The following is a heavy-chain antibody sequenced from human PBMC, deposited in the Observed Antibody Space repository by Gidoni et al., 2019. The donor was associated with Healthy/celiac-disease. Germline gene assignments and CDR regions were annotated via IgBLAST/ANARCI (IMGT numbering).Heavy chain of an antibody. V-gene: IGHV4-30-2*01. J-gene: IGHJ5*02. Sequence: QLQLQESGSGLVKPSQTLSLTCAVSGGYISSGGYSWSWIRQPPGKGLEWIGYIYHSGSTYYNPSLKSRVTISVDRSKNQFSLKLSSVTAADTAVYYCARGASGYDLGWFDPWGQGTLVTVSS. CDR3: ARGASGYDLGWFDP. CDR1: GGYISSGGYS. D-gene: IGHD5-12*01. CDR2: IYHSGST.